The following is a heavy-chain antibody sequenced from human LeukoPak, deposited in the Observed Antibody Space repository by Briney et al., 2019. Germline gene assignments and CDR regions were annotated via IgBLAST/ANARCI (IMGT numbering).Heavy chain of an antibody. V-gene: IGHV3-53*01. CDR1: GFAVSGSY. Sequence: GGSLRLSCAASGFAVSGSYMSWVRQAPGKGLEWVSVVHTDGSTFYAASVKGRFTISRDNSKNTVFLQMNSLRAEDTAVYYCARRFYAMDVWGQGTTVTVSS. CDR3: ARRFYAMDV. CDR2: VHTDGST. J-gene: IGHJ6*02.